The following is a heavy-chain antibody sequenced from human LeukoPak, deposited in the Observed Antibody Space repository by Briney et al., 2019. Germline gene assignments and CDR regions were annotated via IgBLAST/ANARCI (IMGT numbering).Heavy chain of an antibody. CDR3: AQLEPSNWFDP. J-gene: IGHJ5*02. Sequence: PRASVTVSCKASGGTFSSYAISWVRQAPGQGLEWMGGIIPIFGTANYAQKFQGRVTITTDESTSTAYMELSSLRSEDTAVYYCAQLEPSNWFDPWGQGTLVTVSS. CDR2: IIPIFGTA. CDR1: GGTFSSYA. V-gene: IGHV1-69*05. D-gene: IGHD1-1*01.